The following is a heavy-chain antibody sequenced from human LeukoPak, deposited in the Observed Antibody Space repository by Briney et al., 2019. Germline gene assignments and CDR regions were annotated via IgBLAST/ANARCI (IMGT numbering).Heavy chain of an antibody. V-gene: IGHV3-48*01. CDR1: GFTFSSYS. Sequence: PGGSLRLSCAASGFTFSSYSMNWVRQAPGKGLEWVSYISSSSSTIYYADSVKGRFTISRDNAKNSLYLQMNSLRAEDTAVYYCARDSGDYDYVWGSYRPTFDYWGLGTLVTVSS. CDR3: ARDSGDYDYVWGSYRPTFDY. CDR2: ISSSSSTI. D-gene: IGHD3-16*02. J-gene: IGHJ4*02.